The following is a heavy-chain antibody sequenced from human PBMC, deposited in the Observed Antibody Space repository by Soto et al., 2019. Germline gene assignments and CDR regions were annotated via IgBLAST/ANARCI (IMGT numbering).Heavy chain of an antibody. J-gene: IGHJ3*01. CDR3: ATGSCTGPSCYLSALDL. V-gene: IGHV1-69*06. Sequence: SVKVSCKASGGAFSSYSINWVRQAPGQGLEWMGGIIPIFGTANYAQKFQGRVTITADKSTSTAYMALSSLRSEDTAVYYCATGSCTGPSCYLSALDLWGQGTMVTVSS. D-gene: IGHD2-15*01. CDR1: GGAFSSYS. CDR2: IIPIFGTA.